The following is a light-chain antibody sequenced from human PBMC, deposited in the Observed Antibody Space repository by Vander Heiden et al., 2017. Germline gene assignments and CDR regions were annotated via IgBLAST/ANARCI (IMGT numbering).Light chain of an antibody. J-gene: IGKJ5*01. Sequence: DIQMTQSPSSLSASVGDRVTFTCRARQGINTFLGWFQQKPGKAPKSLIYGASTLQSGVPSRFSGSGSGTYFTLTISSLQPEDFATYYCQQYDTFPIPFGQGKRLEIK. CDR2: GAS. CDR3: QQYDTFPIP. CDR1: QGINTF. V-gene: IGKV1-16*01.